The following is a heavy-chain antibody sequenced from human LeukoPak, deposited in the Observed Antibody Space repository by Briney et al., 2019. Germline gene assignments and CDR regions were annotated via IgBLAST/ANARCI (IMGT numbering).Heavy chain of an antibody. CDR2: IKSDGIGT. Sequence: AGGSLRLACVASGFTFRNYWMHWVRHVPGKGLVWVSRIKSDGIGTNYADSVKGRFTISRDNAENTLYLQMNSLRAEDTAVYYCASRRDGYNAFDIWGQGTMVTVSS. J-gene: IGHJ3*02. CDR1: GFTFRNYW. D-gene: IGHD5-24*01. V-gene: IGHV3-74*01. CDR3: ASRRDGYNAFDI.